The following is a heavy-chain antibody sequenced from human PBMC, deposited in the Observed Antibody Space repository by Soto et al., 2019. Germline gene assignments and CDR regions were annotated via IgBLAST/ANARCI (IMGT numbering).Heavy chain of an antibody. CDR1: GGSFSGYY. V-gene: IGHV4-34*01. J-gene: IGHJ5*02. CDR2: INHSGST. Sequence: QVQLQQWGAGLLKPSETLSLTCAVYGGSFSGYYWSWIRQPPGKGLEWIGEINHSGSTNYNPSLKRRVTISVDTSKNQFSQKLSSVTAADTAVYYCARPGNRTPLTTANRGRSGYNWFDPWGQGTLVTVSS. D-gene: IGHD5-18*01. CDR3: ARPGNRTPLTTANRGRSGYNWFDP.